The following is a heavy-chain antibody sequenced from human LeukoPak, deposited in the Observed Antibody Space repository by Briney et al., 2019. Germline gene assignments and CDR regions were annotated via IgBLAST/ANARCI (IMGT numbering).Heavy chain of an antibody. J-gene: IGHJ4*02. Sequence: GGSLKLSCAASGFTFSGSAIHWVRQASGKGLEWVGRIKSKTDGGTTDYAAPVKGRFTISKDDSKNTLYLQMNSLKTEDTAVYYCTTVPYYYDNSGYYHGVFDYWGQGTLVTVSS. CDR3: TTVPYYYDNSGYYHGVFDY. CDR1: GFTFSGSA. V-gene: IGHV3-15*01. D-gene: IGHD3-22*01. CDR2: IKSKTDGGTT.